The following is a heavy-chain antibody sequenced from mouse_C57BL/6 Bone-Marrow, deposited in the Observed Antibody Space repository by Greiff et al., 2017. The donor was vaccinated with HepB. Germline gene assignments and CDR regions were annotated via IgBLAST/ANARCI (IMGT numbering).Heavy chain of an antibody. CDR3: ARISYGSSLWFAY. V-gene: IGHV8-12*01. D-gene: IGHD1-1*01. CDR1: GFSLSTSGMG. CDR2: IYWDDDK. Sequence: QVTLKECGPGILQSSQTLSLTCSFSGFSLSTSGMGVSWIRQPSGKGLEWLAHIYWDDDKRYNPSLKSRLTISKDTSRNQVFLKITSVDTADTATYYCARISYGSSLWFAYWGQGTLVTVSA. J-gene: IGHJ3*01.